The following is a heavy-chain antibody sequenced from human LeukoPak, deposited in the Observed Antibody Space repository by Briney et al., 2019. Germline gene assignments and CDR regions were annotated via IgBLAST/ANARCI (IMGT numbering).Heavy chain of an antibody. CDR2: ISYDGSNE. V-gene: IGHV3-30*04. D-gene: IGHD3-22*01. CDR1: GFTFSSYV. Sequence: GGSLRLSCAASGFTFSSYVMHWVRQAPGKGLEWVAIISYDGSNEYYADSVKGRFTISRDNSKNTLYLQMNSLRAEDTAVYYCAKDSPTGSSGSPLEYWGQGTLVTVSS. CDR3: AKDSPTGSSGSPLEY. J-gene: IGHJ4*02.